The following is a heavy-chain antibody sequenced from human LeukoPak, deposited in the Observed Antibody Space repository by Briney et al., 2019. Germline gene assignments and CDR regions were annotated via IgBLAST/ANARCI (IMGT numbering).Heavy chain of an antibody. D-gene: IGHD3-3*01. CDR2: ICPGDADT. V-gene: IGHV5-51*01. CDR3: ARHTYDFWSGYYRHNWFDP. J-gene: IGHJ5*02. CDR1: GYSFTSYW. Sequence: PGESLKISCKGSGYSFTSYWIGWVRQMPGKGLECMGIICPGDADTRYSPSFQGQVTISADKSISTAYLQCSSLKASDTAMYYCARHTYDFWSGYYRHNWFDPWGQRTLVTVSS.